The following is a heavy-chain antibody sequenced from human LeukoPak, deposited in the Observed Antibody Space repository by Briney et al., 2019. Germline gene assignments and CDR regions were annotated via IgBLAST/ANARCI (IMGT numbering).Heavy chain of an antibody. CDR2: IYYSGST. CDR1: GGSLISTTYY. V-gene: IGHV4-39*07. D-gene: IGHD3-16*02. Sequence: SETLSLTCAVSGGSLISTTYYWGWIRQPPGKGLEWIGSIYYSGSTYYNPSLKSRVTVSVDMSKNQFSLQLSSVTAADTAVYYCARAPRTGAGDMITFGGVIVHGDAFDFWGQGTMVTVSS. J-gene: IGHJ3*01. CDR3: ARAPRTGAGDMITFGGVIVHGDAFDF.